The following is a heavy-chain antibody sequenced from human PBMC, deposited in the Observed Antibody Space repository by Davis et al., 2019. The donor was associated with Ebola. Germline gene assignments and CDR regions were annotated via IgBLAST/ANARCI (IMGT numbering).Heavy chain of an antibody. J-gene: IGHJ4*02. CDR2: ISGSGYTI. V-gene: IGHV3-11*01. CDR3: ARDLRCSSTSCYDGFGYYDCWSGYYPDY. D-gene: IGHD3-3*01. Sequence: GESLKISCAASGFTFSDYYMTWIRQAPGKGLEWISAISGSGYTIYEADSVKGRFTISRDNRKNSLYLEMNSLRVEDTAVYYCARDLRCSSTSCYDGFGYYDCWSGYYPDYWGQGTLVTVSS. CDR1: GFTFSDYY.